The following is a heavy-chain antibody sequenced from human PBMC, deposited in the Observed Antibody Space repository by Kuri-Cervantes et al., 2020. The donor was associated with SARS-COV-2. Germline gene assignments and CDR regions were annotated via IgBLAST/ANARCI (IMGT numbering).Heavy chain of an antibody. Sequence: GESLKISCAASGFTVSSNYMSWVRQAPGKGLEWVSVIYSGGSTYYADSVKGRFTISRDNSKNTLYLQMNSLRAEDTAVYYCAKEEEGPWLEVGFDYWGQGTLVTVSS. CDR1: GFTVSSNY. J-gene: IGHJ4*02. D-gene: IGHD6-19*01. CDR3: AKEEEGPWLEVGFDY. V-gene: IGHV3-53*05. CDR2: IYSGGST.